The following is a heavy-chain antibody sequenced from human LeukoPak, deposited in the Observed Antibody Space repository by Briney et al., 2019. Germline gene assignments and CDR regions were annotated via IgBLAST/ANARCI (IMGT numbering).Heavy chain of an antibody. D-gene: IGHD3-9*01. CDR2: ISSSSSYT. J-gene: IGHJ6*02. Sequence: GGSLRLSCAASGFTFSDYYMSWIRQAPGKGLEWVSYISSSSSYTNYADSVKGRFTISRDNAKNSLYLQMNSLRAEDTAVYYCARDGSPPYYDILTGYYPYYYYYGMDVWGQGTTVTVSS. CDR1: GFTFSDYY. CDR3: ARDGSPPYYDILTGYYPYYYYYGMDV. V-gene: IGHV3-11*06.